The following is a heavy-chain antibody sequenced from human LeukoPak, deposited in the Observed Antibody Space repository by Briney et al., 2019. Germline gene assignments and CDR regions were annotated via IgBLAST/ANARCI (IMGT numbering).Heavy chain of an antibody. V-gene: IGHV4-39*01. Sequence: PSETLSLTCTVSGGSIDSNNFCWGWVRQPPGKGLEWIGTIYSTGNTYYNPSLKTQLSISIHTSKSHFSLNLRSVTPADPALYYCARLGPYSSGLYRYFHLWGRGTLVSVSS. J-gene: IGHJ2*01. D-gene: IGHD6-25*01. CDR3: ARLGPYSSGLYRYFHL. CDR1: GGSIDSNNFC. CDR2: IYSTGNT.